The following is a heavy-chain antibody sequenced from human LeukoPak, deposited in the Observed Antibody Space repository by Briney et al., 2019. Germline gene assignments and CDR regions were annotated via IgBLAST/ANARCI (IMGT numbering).Heavy chain of an antibody. V-gene: IGHV4-59*08. Sequence: PSETLSLTCTVSGGSISSYYWSWIRQPPGKELEWIGYIYSTGSTSYNPSLKSRVTISIDTSKHQFSLNLNSVTAADTAVYYCARAPILYYFDCWGQGTLVTVSS. CDR2: IYSTGST. CDR3: ARAPILYYFDC. J-gene: IGHJ4*02. CDR1: GGSISSYY.